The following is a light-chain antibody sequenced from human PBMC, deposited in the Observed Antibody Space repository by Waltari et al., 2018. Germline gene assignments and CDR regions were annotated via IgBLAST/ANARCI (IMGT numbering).Light chain of an antibody. V-gene: IGLV2-14*01. CDR2: DVS. CDR1: SSDGGGYNY. Sequence: QSALTQPASVPGSPGQSITISCTGTSSDGGGYNYVSWYQQHPGKAPKLIIYDVSQRPSGVSNRFSASKSGNTASLAISGLQAEDEADYYCSSYTTSTTLFGGGTKLTVL. J-gene: IGLJ2*01. CDR3: SSYTTSTTL.